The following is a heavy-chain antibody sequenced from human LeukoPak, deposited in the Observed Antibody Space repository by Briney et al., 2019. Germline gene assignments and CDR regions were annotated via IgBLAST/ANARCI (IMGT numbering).Heavy chain of an antibody. D-gene: IGHD2-15*01. CDR1: GFSFSDYG. CDR3: AKPTRGSGGSFLIDY. V-gene: IGHV3-33*03. J-gene: IGHJ4*02. CDR2: IWYDGSYK. Sequence: GGSLRLSCEASGFSFSDYGMHWVRQAPGKGLEWVAIIWYDGSYKYYADSVKGRFTVSRDNSKNTLYPQMNSLRAEDTAMYYCAKPTRGSGGSFLIDYWGQGTLVTVSS.